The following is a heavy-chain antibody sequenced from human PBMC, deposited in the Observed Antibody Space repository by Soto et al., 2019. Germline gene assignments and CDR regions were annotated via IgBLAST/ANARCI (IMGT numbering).Heavy chain of an antibody. V-gene: IGHV5-51*01. CDR1: GYSFTSYW. CDR3: ARLSGSYYTHFDY. J-gene: IGHJ4*02. Sequence: PGESLKISCKGSGYSFTSYWIGWVRQMPGRGLEWMGIIYPGDSDTRYSPSFQGQVTISADKSISIAYLQWRSLKASDIAMYYCARLSGSYYTHFDYWGQGTQVTVSS. D-gene: IGHD3-10*01. CDR2: IYPGDSDT.